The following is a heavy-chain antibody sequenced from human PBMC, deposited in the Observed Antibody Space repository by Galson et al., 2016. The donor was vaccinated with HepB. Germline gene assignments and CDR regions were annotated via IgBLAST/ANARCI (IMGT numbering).Heavy chain of an antibody. Sequence: SLRLSCAASGFTFRNYGMHWVRQAPGKGLEWVAGIWYDGSNKYYADSVKGRFTISRDNSKNTLYLQMNSLKAEDTAVYYCARDEFYGSSAYYSNWFDPGGQGTLVTVSS. J-gene: IGHJ5*02. CDR3: ARDEFYGSSAYYSNWFDP. V-gene: IGHV3-33*08. D-gene: IGHD3-22*01. CDR2: IWYDGSNK. CDR1: GFTFRNYG.